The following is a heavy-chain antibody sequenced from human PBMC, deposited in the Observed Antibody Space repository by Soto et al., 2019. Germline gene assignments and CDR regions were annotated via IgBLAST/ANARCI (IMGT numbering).Heavy chain of an antibody. V-gene: IGHV3-30*18. CDR1: GFTFSSYG. CDR3: AKDEVRVLVGARDYYGMDV. Sequence: QVQLVESGGGVVQPGRSLRLSCEASGFTFSSYGMHWVRQAPGKGLEWVAVISFDGSKTYYADSVKGRFTISRDNSKNTLNLQMHSLRAEDTAVYYCAKDEVRVLVGARDYYGMDVWGQGTTVTVSS. J-gene: IGHJ6*02. D-gene: IGHD2-8*02. CDR2: ISFDGSKT.